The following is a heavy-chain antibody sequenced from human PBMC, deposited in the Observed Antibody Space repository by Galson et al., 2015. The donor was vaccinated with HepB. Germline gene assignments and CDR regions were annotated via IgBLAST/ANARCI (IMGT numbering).Heavy chain of an antibody. J-gene: IGHJ6*02. CDR2: INSDGSST. Sequence: SLRLSCAASGFTFSSYWMHWVRQAPGKGLVWVSRINSDGSSTIYADSVKGRFNISRDNAKNTLYLQMNSMRAEDTAVFYCAREYYYDSSDKLYYYLGMDVWGQRTPVPVS. CDR1: GFTFSSYW. D-gene: IGHD3-22*01. V-gene: IGHV3-74*01. CDR3: AREYYYDSSDKLYYYLGMDV.